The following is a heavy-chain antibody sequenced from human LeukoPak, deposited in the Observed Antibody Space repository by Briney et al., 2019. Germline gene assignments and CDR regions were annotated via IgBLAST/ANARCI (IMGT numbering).Heavy chain of an antibody. V-gene: IGHV4-31*03. CDR3: ATLITATEPRVIRDYGMDV. D-gene: IGHD1/OR15-1a*01. J-gene: IGHJ6*02. CDR2: IDYSGRT. CDR1: GGSISSGGYY. Sequence: PSETLSLTCTVSGGSISSGGYYWRWLRQHPGQGLEWVGYIDYSGRTYYNPFLKRRFTISVDTYKNQFSLKLSSVTAADTAVYYCATLITATEPRVIRDYGMDVWGQETTVTVSS.